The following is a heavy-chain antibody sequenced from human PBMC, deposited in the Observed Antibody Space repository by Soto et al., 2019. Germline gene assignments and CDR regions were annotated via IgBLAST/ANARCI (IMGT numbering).Heavy chain of an antibody. CDR1: GFTFSSYG. CDR2: IWYDGSNK. D-gene: IGHD6-13*01. Sequence: GGSLRLSCAASGFTFSSYGMHWVRQAPGKGLEWVAVIWYDGSNKYYADSVKGRFTISRDNSKNTLYLQMNSLRAEDTAVYYCARAPAYSNYYGMDVWGQGTTVTVSS. J-gene: IGHJ6*02. V-gene: IGHV3-33*01. CDR3: ARAPAYSNYYGMDV.